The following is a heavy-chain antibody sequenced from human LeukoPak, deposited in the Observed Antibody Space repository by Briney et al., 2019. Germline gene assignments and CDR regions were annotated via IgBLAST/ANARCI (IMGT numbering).Heavy chain of an antibody. CDR3: AREVVVAAMYYYYYYMDV. CDR1: GFTFSSYG. CDR2: ISGSGGTT. J-gene: IGHJ6*03. D-gene: IGHD2-15*01. V-gene: IGHV3-23*01. Sequence: GGSLRLSCAASGFTFSSYGMSWVRQAPGKGLEWVSAISGSGGTTYYADSVKGRFTISRDNSKNTLHLQMNSLRAEGTAAYYCAREVVVAAMYYYYYYMDVWGKGTTVTVSS.